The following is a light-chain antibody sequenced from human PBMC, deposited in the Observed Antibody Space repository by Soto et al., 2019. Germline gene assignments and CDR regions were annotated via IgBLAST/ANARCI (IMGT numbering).Light chain of an antibody. V-gene: IGKV3-11*01. CDR2: DAS. Sequence: EIVLTQSPATLSLSPGERATLSCRASQSISNFLAWYQQKSGQSPRLLIYDASNRATGVPARFSGSGSGTEFTLTISSLEPEDFAVYYCQQRSNWPPLTFGGGTKVEIK. CDR1: QSISNF. CDR3: QQRSNWPPLT. J-gene: IGKJ4*01.